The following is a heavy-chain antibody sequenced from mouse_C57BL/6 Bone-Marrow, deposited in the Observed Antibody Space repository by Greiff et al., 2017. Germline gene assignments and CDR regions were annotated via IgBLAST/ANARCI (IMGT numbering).Heavy chain of an antibody. J-gene: IGHJ4*01. CDR3: AICYSNYGLAMDY. D-gene: IGHD2-5*01. Sequence: QVQLQQSGAELVRPGTSVKMSCKASGYTFTNSWIGWAKQRPGHGLEWLGDIYRGGGYTNYNEKFKGKATLTAYKTSSTAYMQFSSLTYEDAAIYYCAICYSNYGLAMDYWGQGTSVTVSS. CDR2: IYRGGGYT. V-gene: IGHV1-63*01. CDR1: GYTFTNSW.